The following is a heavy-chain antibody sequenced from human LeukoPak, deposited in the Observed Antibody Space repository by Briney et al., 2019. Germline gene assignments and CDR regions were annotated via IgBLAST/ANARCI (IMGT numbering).Heavy chain of an antibody. CDR2: IYYSGST. D-gene: IGHD3-10*01. Sequence: SETLSLTCTVSGGSTSSYYWSWIRHPARKGVEWSGYIYYSGSTNYNPSLQGRVTISLDTSKNQISLELSSVAAADTAVYYCARPYLGGTDAFDIWGQGTMVTVSS. J-gene: IGHJ3*02. CDR1: GGSTSSYY. V-gene: IGHV4-59*12. CDR3: ARPYLGGTDAFDI.